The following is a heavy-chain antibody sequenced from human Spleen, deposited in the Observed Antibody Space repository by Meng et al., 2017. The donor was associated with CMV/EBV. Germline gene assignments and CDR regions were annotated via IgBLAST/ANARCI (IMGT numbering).Heavy chain of an antibody. Sequence: SCKASGYTCNGFYMHWVRQAPGQRLEWMGWIKPNSGDTSYARKFQGRVAMARDTSISTAYMELKSLKSDDSAVYYCAREEVGSYMSYWGQGTLVTVSS. CDR1: GYTCNGFY. CDR3: AREEVGSYMSY. J-gene: IGHJ4*02. CDR2: IKPNSGDT. D-gene: IGHD3-10*01. V-gene: IGHV1-2*02.